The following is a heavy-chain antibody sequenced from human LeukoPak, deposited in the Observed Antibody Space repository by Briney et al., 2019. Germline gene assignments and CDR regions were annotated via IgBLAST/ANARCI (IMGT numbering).Heavy chain of an antibody. J-gene: IGHJ5*02. CDR1: GFTFSSYW. V-gene: IGHV3-74*01. CDR2: IDGDGRIA. D-gene: IGHD1-1*01. CDR3: ARDSPRTGP. Sequence: GSLRLSCAASGFTFSSYWMHWVRQVPGQGLVWVSHIDGDGRIAHYGDSVKGRFTISRDNAKNTVYLQMDSLRAEDTAVYYCARDSPRTGPWGQGILVIVSS.